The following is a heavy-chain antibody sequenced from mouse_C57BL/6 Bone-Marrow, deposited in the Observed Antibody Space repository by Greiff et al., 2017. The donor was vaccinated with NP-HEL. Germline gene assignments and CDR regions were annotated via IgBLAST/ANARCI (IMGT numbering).Heavy chain of an antibody. CDR1: GYTFTSYG. D-gene: IGHD2-2*01. Sequence: QVQLKESGAELARPGASVKLSCKASGYTFTSYGISWVKQRTGQGLEWIGEIYPRSGNTYYNEKFKGKATLTADKSSSTAYMELRSLTSEDSAVYFCAREHYGYDGGYWGQGTTLTVSS. V-gene: IGHV1-81*01. CDR3: AREHYGYDGGY. CDR2: IYPRSGNT. J-gene: IGHJ2*01.